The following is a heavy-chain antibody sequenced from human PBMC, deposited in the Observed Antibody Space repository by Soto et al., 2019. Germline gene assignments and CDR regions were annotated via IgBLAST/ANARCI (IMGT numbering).Heavy chain of an antibody. V-gene: IGHV1-69*13. CDR1: GGTFSSYA. CDR2: IIPIFGTA. J-gene: IGHJ6*02. CDR3: ASGYVGYYYGMDV. D-gene: IGHD5-12*01. Sequence: ASVKVSCKASGGTFSSYAISWVRQAPGQGLEWMGGIIPIFGTANYAQKFQGRVTITADESTSTAYMEMSRLRSEDTAVYYCASGYVGYYYGMDVWGQGTTVTVSS.